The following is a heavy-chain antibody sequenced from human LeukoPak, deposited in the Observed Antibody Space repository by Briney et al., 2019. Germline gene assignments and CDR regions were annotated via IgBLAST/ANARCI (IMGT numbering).Heavy chain of an antibody. V-gene: IGHV3-30*02. CDR3: AKDFHQKVDY. J-gene: IGHJ4*02. CDR1: GFTFSSYA. Sequence: GGSLRLSCAASGFTFSSYAMSWVRQAPGKGLEWVAFIRYDGSNKYYADSVKGRFTISRDNSKNTLYLQMNSLRAEDTAVYYCAKDFHQKVDYWGQGTLVTVSS. CDR2: IRYDGSNK.